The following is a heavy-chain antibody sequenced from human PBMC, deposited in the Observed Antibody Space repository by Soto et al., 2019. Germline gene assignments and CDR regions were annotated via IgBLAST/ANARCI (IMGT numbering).Heavy chain of an antibody. CDR3: ATKSPVVVTAIGDYGWFDP. D-gene: IGHD2-21*02. CDR1: GYTLTELS. CDR2: FDPEDGET. J-gene: IGHJ5*02. V-gene: IGHV1-24*01. Sequence: ASVKVSCKVSGYTLTELSMHWVRQAPGKGLEWMGGFDPEDGETIYAQKFQGRVTMTEDTSTDTAYMELSSLRSEDTAVYYCATKSPVVVTAIGDYGWFDPWGQGTLVTVS.